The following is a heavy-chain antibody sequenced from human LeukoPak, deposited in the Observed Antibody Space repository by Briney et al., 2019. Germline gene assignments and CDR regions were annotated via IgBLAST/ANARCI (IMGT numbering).Heavy chain of an antibody. CDR3: TTEYRYGYDSLFDY. V-gene: IGHV3-15*01. J-gene: IGHJ4*02. D-gene: IGHD5-12*01. CDR2: IKSRTDGGTT. Sequence: PGGSLRLSCAASGFTFSNAWMSWVRQAPGKGREWVGRIKSRTDGGTTDYAAPVKGRFTISRDDSKNTLYLQMNSLKTEDTAVYYCTTEYRYGYDSLFDYWGQGTLVTVSS. CDR1: GFTFSNAW.